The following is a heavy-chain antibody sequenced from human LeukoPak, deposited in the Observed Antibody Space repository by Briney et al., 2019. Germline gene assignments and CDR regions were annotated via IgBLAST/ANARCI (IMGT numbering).Heavy chain of an antibody. CDR3: ARDPDSSGYTDY. CDR2: ISYDGSNK. V-gene: IGHV3-30-3*01. J-gene: IGHJ4*02. Sequence: GGSLRLSCAASGFTFSSYAMHWVRQAPGKGLEWGAVISYDGSNKYYADSVKGRFTISRDNSKNTLYLQMNSLRAEDTAVYYCARDPDSSGYTDYWGQGTLVTVSS. CDR1: GFTFSSYA. D-gene: IGHD3-22*01.